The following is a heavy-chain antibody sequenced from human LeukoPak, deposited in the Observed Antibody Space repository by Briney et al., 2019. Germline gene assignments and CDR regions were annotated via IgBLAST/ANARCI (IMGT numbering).Heavy chain of an antibody. CDR3: ARGVSSSSVVY. CDR1: GGTFISYA. J-gene: IGHJ4*02. V-gene: IGHV1-69*04. D-gene: IGHD6-6*01. CDR2: IIPILGIA. Sequence: SVKVSCRASGGTFISYAISWVRQAPGQGLEWMGRIIPILGIANYAQKFQGRVTITADKSTSTAYMELSSLRSEDTAVYYCARGVSSSSVVYWGQGTLVTVSS.